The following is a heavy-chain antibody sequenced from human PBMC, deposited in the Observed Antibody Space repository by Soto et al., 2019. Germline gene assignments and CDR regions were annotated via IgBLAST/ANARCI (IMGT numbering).Heavy chain of an antibody. J-gene: IGHJ4*02. V-gene: IGHV3-74*01. D-gene: IGHD3-10*01. CDR3: ARDLGGDGSY. Sequence: GGSLRLSCAASGFTFSNYWMHWVRQAPGQGLVWVSRLNTNGRITDYADSVQGRFTISRDNARNTLYLQINSLRVEDTAVYYCARDLGGDGSYWGQGALVTVSS. CDR2: LNTNGRIT. CDR1: GFTFSNYW.